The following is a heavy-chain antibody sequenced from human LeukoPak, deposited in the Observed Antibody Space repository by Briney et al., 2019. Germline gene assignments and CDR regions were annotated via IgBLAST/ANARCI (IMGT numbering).Heavy chain of an antibody. V-gene: IGHV3-23*01. CDR2: VSGSGADT. CDR3: ARDSAVATYYGVDV. D-gene: IGHD6-19*01. Sequence: GGSLRLSCAASRFTFSSYAMSWVRQAPGKGVEWVSAVSGSGADTYYADSVKGRFTISRDNSKNTLYLQMSSLRAEDTAVYYCARDSAVATYYGVDVWGQGTTVTVSS. J-gene: IGHJ6*02. CDR1: RFTFSSYA.